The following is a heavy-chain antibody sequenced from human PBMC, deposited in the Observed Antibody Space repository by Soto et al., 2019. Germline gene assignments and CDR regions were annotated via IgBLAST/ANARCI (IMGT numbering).Heavy chain of an antibody. Sequence: QVQLVQSGGEVKKPGASVNISCKATGYTFISYSITWVRQAPGQGLAWMGGISTYNGNTQYAQSLQSRVTLTRDTTTNTAFMEIRGLRADDTAIYYCAREGAHSTGWYDYFDQWGQGTLVAVSS. CDR1: GYTFISYS. CDR2: ISTYNGNT. D-gene: IGHD6-13*01. J-gene: IGHJ4*02. V-gene: IGHV1-18*04. CDR3: AREGAHSTGWYDYFDQ.